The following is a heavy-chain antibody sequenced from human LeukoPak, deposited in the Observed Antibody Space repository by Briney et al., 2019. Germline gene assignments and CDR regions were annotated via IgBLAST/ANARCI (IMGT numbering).Heavy chain of an antibody. D-gene: IGHD1-26*01. V-gene: IGHV3-30*18. CDR2: ISYDGSNK. Sequence: PGRSLRLSCAASGFTFSSYGMHWVRQAPGKGLEWVAVISYDGSNKYYADSVKGRFTISRDNSKNTLYLQMNSLGAEDTAVYYCAKTVGARLWPSYYFDYWGQGTLVTVSS. J-gene: IGHJ4*02. CDR1: GFTFSSYG. CDR3: AKTVGARLWPSYYFDY.